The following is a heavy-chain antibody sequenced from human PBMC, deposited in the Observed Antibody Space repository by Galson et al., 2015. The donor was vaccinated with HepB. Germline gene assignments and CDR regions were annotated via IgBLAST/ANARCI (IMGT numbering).Heavy chain of an antibody. CDR1: GGTFSSYA. Sequence: SVKVSCKASGGTFSSYAISWVRQAPGQGLEWMGGIIPIFGTANYAQKFQGRVTITADKSTSTAYMELSILRSEEPAVCYCARPLRSYYDILTGPMDVWGQGTTVTVSS. J-gene: IGHJ6*02. V-gene: IGHV1-69*06. CDR3: ARPLRSYYDILTGPMDV. D-gene: IGHD3-9*01. CDR2: IIPIFGTA.